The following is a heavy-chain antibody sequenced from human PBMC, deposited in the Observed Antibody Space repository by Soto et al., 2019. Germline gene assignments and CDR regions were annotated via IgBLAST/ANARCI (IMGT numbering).Heavy chain of an antibody. D-gene: IGHD6-13*01. Sequence: GGSLRLSCAASGFTVSSNYMSRVRQAPGKGLEWVSVIYSGGSTYYADSVKGRFTISRDNSKNTLYLQMNSLRAEDTAVYYCAREQRAAAMNWGQGTLVTVSS. J-gene: IGHJ4*02. CDR3: AREQRAAAMN. CDR1: GFTVSSNY. V-gene: IGHV3-53*01. CDR2: IYSGGST.